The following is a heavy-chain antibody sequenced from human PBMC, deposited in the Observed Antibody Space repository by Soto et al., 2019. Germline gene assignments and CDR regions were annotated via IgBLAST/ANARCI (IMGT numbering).Heavy chain of an antibody. J-gene: IGHJ6*03. CDR1: GFTVSSNY. V-gene: IGHV3-66*01. Sequence: GGSLRLSCAASGFTVSSNYMSWVRQAPGKGLEWVSVIYSGGSTYYADSVKGRFTISRDNSKNTLYLQMNSLRAEDTAVYYCARVGVMTTVNPYYYYYMDVWGKGTTVTVSS. D-gene: IGHD4-4*01. CDR3: ARVGVMTTVNPYYYYYMDV. CDR2: IYSGGST.